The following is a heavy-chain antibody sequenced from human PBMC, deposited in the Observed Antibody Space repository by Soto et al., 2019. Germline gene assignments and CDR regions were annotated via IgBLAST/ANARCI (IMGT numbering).Heavy chain of an antibody. Sequence: QVQLVQSEAEVKKPGASVKVSREASGYTFINHGISWVRQAPGQGLEWMGWVSGSNGNTKYAQKFQGRVTMTTETSTSTAHMELRNLRSDDTAMYFCARDFYPLAYYFDPWGQGTLVTVSS. J-gene: IGHJ4*02. CDR1: GYTFINHG. V-gene: IGHV1-18*04. CDR3: ARDFYPLAYYFDP. CDR2: VSGSNGNT.